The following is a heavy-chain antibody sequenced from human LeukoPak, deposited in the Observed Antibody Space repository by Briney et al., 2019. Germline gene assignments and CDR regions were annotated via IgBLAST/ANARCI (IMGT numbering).Heavy chain of an antibody. V-gene: IGHV3-7*01. CDR2: IKQDGSEK. CDR1: GFSFSNYQ. CDR3: ATWGGFGPFDY. D-gene: IGHD3-16*01. J-gene: IGHJ4*02. Sequence: GGSLRLSCAASGFSFSNYQMNSVRHAPGKGLDRVANIKQDGSEKFYVDSVKGRFTISRDNAKNSLYLQMHSLRAEDTAVYYCATWGGFGPFDYWGQGTLVTVSS.